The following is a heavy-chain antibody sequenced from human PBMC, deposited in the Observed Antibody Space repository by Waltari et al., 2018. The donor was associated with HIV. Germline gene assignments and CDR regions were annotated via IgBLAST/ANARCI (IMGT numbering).Heavy chain of an antibody. J-gene: IGHJ3*02. D-gene: IGHD2-21*02. Sequence: EVQLVQSGAEVKKPGESLKISCKGSGYSFTSYWIGWVRQMPGKGLEWMGINYPGDSDTRYSPSFQGQVTISADKSISTAYLQWSSLKASDTAMYYCASTAYCGGDCYPPAFDIWGQGTMVTVSS. CDR1: GYSFTSYW. CDR3: ASTAYCGGDCYPPAFDI. CDR2: NYPGDSDT. V-gene: IGHV5-51*03.